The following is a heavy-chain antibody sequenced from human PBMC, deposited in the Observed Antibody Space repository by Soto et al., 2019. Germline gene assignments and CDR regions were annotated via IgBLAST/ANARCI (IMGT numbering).Heavy chain of an antibody. CDR3: TRWDGRCSGGSCFFDS. V-gene: IGHV3-7*01. Sequence: EVQLVESGGGLVQSGGSLRLCGIASGYCLTQYCMSWVRQIPLKGLEWVAKINEDGTKRDYMESVEGRFTISRDNAKNSVSLQMDSLRADDTAVYFCTRWDGRCSGGSCFFDSWGQGTLVTVSS. CDR2: INEDGTKR. CDR1: GYCLTQYC. J-gene: IGHJ4*02. D-gene: IGHD2-15*01.